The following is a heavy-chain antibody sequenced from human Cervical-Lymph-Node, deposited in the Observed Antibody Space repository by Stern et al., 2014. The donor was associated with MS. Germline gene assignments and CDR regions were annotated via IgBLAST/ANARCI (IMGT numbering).Heavy chain of an antibody. CDR3: AKAKAPIVGVPAAPGDY. V-gene: IGHV3-30*18. J-gene: IGHJ4*02. Sequence: VQLVESGGGVVQPGRSLRLSCAASGFTFSSYGMHWVRQAPGKGLEWVAVISYDGSNKYYADSVKGRFTISRDNSKNTLYLQMHSLRAEDTAVYYRAKAKAPIVGVPAAPGDYLGQGTLVTVSS. D-gene: IGHD2-2*01. CDR1: GFTFSSYG. CDR2: ISYDGSNK.